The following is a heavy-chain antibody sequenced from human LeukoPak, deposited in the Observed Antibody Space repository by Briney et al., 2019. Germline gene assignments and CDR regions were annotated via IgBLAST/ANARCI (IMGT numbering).Heavy chain of an antibody. J-gene: IGHJ5*02. V-gene: IGHV4-59*01. Sequence: PSETLSLTCAVYGGSFSSYYWSWIRQTPGKGLEWIGYIYYSGSTNYNPSLKSRVTISVDTSKNQFSLKLSSVTAADTAVYYCARMIVVVPAAWSRFDPWGQGTLVTVSS. CDR2: IYYSGST. D-gene: IGHD2-2*01. CDR1: GGSFSSYY. CDR3: ARMIVVVPAAWSRFDP.